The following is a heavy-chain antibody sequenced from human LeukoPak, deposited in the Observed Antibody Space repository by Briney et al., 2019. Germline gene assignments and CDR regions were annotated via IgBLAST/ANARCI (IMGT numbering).Heavy chain of an antibody. J-gene: IGHJ6*03. CDR2: INPNSGGT. Sequence: GASVEVSCKASGYTFTGYYMHWVRQAPGQGLECMGWINPNSGGTNYAQKFQGRVTMTRDTSIRTAYMELSRLRSDDTAVYYCAGGYSYGDYYYYYMDVWGKGTTVTVSS. CDR3: AGGYSYGDYYYYYMDV. D-gene: IGHD5-18*01. CDR1: GYTFTGYY. V-gene: IGHV1-2*02.